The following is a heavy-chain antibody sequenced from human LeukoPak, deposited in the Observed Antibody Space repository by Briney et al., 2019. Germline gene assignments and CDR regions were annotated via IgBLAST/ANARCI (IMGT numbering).Heavy chain of an antibody. D-gene: IGHD3-9*01. Sequence: SETLSLTCAVYGGSFSGYYWSWIRQPPGKGLEWIGEINHSGSTNYNPSLKSRVTISVDTSKNQFSLKLSSVTAADTAVYYCARGINFALYGMDVWGQGTTVTVS. CDR1: GGSFSGYY. J-gene: IGHJ6*02. CDR2: INHSGST. V-gene: IGHV4-34*01. CDR3: ARGINFALYGMDV.